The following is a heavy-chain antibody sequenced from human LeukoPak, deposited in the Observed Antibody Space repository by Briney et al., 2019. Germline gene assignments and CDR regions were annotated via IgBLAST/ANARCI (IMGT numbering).Heavy chain of an antibody. V-gene: IGHV3-23*01. D-gene: IGHD1-1*01. CDR3: AKGQDRDDGVFDS. CDR2: IRSNGDTA. CDR1: GFTFSRIA. Sequence: PGGSLRLSCAASGFTFSRIAMTWVRQAPGKGLEWVSTIRSNGDTAYNADSVRGRFAISRDNSKNALFLQMNSLRVEDTAIYYCAKGQDRDDGVFDSWGQGTLVTVSS. J-gene: IGHJ4*02.